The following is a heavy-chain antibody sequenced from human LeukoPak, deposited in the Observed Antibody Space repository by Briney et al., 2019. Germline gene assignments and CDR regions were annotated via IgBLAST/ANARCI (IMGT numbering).Heavy chain of an antibody. CDR2: ISSSSSYI. Sequence: GGSLRLSSAASGFTFSSYSMNWVRQAPGKGLEWVSSISSSSSYIYYADSVKGRFTISRDNAKNSLYLQMNSLRAEDTAVYYCARVSDTDAFDIWGQGTMVTVSS. CDR1: GFTFSSYS. CDR3: ARVSDTDAFDI. J-gene: IGHJ3*02. V-gene: IGHV3-21*01. D-gene: IGHD3-22*01.